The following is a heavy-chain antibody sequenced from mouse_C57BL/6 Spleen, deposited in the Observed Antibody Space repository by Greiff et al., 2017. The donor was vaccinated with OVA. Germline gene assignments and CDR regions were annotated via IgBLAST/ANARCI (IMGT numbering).Heavy chain of an antibody. J-gene: IGHJ2*01. V-gene: IGHV1-52*01. CDR1: GYTFTSYW. CDR3: ARRGSGTFDY. Sequence: QVQLKESGAELVRPGSSVKLSCKASGYTFTSYWMHWVKQRPIQGLEWIGNIDPSDSETHYNQKFKDKATLTVDKSSSTAYMQLSSLTSEDSAVYYCARRGSGTFDYWGQGTTLTVSS. D-gene: IGHD4-1*01. CDR2: IDPSDSET.